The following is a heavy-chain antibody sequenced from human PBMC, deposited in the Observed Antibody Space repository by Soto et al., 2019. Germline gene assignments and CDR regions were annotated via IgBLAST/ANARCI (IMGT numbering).Heavy chain of an antibody. D-gene: IGHD3-3*01. V-gene: IGHV1-24*01. CDR3: ATVDDFWSGYYIHY. CDR1: GYTLTELS. CDR2: FDPEDGET. J-gene: IGHJ4*02. Sequence: ASVKVSCKVSGYTLTELSMHWVRQAPGKGLEWMGGFDPEDGETIYAQKFQGRVTMTEDTSTDTAYMELSSLRSEDTAVYYCATVDDFWSGYYIHYWGQGTLVTVSS.